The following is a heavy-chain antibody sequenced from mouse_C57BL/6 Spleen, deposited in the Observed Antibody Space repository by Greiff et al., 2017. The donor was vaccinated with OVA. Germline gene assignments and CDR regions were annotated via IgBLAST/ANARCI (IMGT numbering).Heavy chain of an antibody. CDR2: ISSGSSTI. D-gene: IGHD2-4*01. J-gene: IGHJ1*03. V-gene: IGHV5-17*01. CDR1: GFTFSDYG. CDR3: DKAEDDYEAWYCDF. Sequence: EVQRVESGGGLVKPGGSLKLSCAASGFTFSDYGMHWVRQAPEQGLEWVAYISSGSSTIYYADTVKGRFTITRAHAKNTLVLQRTSTRSEDTARYYCDKAEDDYEAWYCDFWGTGTTVTVSA.